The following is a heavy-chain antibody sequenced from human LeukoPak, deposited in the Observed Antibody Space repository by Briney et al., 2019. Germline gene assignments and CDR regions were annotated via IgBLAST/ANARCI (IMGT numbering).Heavy chain of an antibody. Sequence: SVKVSCKASGGTFSSYAISWVRQAPRQGLEWMGGIIPIFGTANYAQKFQGRVTITADESTSTAYMELSSLRSEDTAVYYCARSSVYDFWSYFDYWGQGTLVTVSS. V-gene: IGHV1-69*01. J-gene: IGHJ4*02. CDR1: GGTFSSYA. CDR3: ARSSVYDFWSYFDY. D-gene: IGHD3-3*01. CDR2: IIPIFGTA.